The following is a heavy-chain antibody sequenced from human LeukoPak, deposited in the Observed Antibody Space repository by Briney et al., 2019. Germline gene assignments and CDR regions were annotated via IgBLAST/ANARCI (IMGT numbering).Heavy chain of an antibody. J-gene: IGHJ4*02. V-gene: IGHV3-15*01. CDR3: SKYNSYDALDY. CDR2: IKNKIDGGTT. CDR1: GFTFSQDW. Sequence: GGSLRLSCAGPGFTFSQDWMSWVRQAPGKGLEWLGLIKNKIDGGTTDYAVTVKGRFTISRDDSKNTLYLQMNSLKTGDTAVYYCSKYNSYDALDYWGQGTLVTVSS. D-gene: IGHD1-1*01.